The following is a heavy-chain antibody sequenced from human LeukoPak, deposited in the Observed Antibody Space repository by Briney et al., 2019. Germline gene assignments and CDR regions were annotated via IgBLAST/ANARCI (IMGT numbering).Heavy chain of an antibody. CDR1: GFTFSSYG. CDR2: ISYDGSNK. V-gene: IGHV3-30*18. D-gene: IGHD1-26*01. J-gene: IGHJ4*02. CDR3: AKPSAGVGARALGLDY. Sequence: PGGSLRLSCAASGFTFSSYGMHWVRQAPGKGLEWVAVISYDGSNKYYADSVKGRFTISRDNSKNTLYLQMSSLRAEDTAVYYCAKPSAGVGARALGLDYWGQGTLVTVSS.